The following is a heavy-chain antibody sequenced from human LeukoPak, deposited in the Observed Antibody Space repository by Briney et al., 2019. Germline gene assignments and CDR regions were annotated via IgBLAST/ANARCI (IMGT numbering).Heavy chain of an antibody. V-gene: IGHV3-66*01. J-gene: IGHJ6*02. CDR2: IYSGGST. CDR3: ARDQGLLWFGDTRDYYYYGMDV. D-gene: IGHD3-10*01. CDR1: GFTVSSNY. Sequence: GGSLRLSCAASGFTVSSNYMSWVRQAPGKGLEWVSVIYSGGSTYYADSVKGRFTISRDNSKNTLYLQMNSLRAEDTAVYYCARDQGLLWFGDTRDYYYYGMDVWGQGTTVTVSS.